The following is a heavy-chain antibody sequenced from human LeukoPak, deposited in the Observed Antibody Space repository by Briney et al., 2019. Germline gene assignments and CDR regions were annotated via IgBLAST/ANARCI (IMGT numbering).Heavy chain of an antibody. V-gene: IGHV1-2*02. D-gene: IGHD4-23*01. Sequence: ASVKVSCKASGYTFTGYYMHWVRQAPGQGREWMGWINPNSGGTNYAQKFQGRVTMTRDTSITTAYMELSRLSYDDTAVYYCARHPGKVTNDWYFDLWGRGTLVTVSS. J-gene: IGHJ2*01. CDR3: ARHPGKVTNDWYFDL. CDR2: INPNSGGT. CDR1: GYTFTGYY.